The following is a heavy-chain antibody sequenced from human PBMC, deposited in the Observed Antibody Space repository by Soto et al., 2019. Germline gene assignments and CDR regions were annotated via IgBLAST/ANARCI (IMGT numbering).Heavy chain of an antibody. CDR3: ASTKERSGSPYYYYGMDV. Sequence: GQSLKISCKGSGYSFTSYWIRWVRQMPGKGLEWMGRIDPSDSYTNYSPSFQGHVTISAAKSISTAYLQWSSLKASDTAMYYCASTKERSGSPYYYYGMDVWGQGTTVTVSS. CDR2: IDPSDSYT. J-gene: IGHJ6*02. CDR1: GYSFTSYW. D-gene: IGHD3-10*01. V-gene: IGHV5-10-1*01.